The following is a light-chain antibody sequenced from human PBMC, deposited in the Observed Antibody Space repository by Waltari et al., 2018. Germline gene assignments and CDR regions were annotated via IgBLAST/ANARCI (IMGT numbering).Light chain of an antibody. CDR2: KAS. CDR3: QQYNSYPYT. CDR1: QSISSW. Sequence: TQMTQSPSTLSASVGDRVTITCRASQSISSWLAWYQQKPGKAPNRLIYKASSLESGVPSRFSGSGSGTEFTLTISSLQPDDFATYYCQQYNSYPYTFGQGTKLEIK. J-gene: IGKJ2*01. V-gene: IGKV1-5*03.